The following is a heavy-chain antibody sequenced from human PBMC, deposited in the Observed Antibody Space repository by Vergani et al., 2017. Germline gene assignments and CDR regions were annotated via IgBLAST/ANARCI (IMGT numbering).Heavy chain of an antibody. J-gene: IGHJ4*02. Sequence: QVQLVQSGAEVKKPGASVKVSCKASGYPFTSYYMHWVRQAPGQGLEWMGIINPSGGSKSYEQKFQGRVTMTRDTSTSTVYMELSSLRSEDTAVYYCARGGAKVNCYYYYYFDYWGQGTLVTVSS. CDR1: GYPFTSYY. CDR2: INPSGGSK. CDR3: ARGGAKVNCYYYYYFDY. V-gene: IGHV1-46*03. D-gene: IGHD3-22*01.